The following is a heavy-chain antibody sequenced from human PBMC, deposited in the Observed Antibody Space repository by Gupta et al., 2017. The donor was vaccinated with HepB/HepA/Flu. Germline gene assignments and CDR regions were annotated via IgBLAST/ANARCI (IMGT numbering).Heavy chain of an antibody. CDR3: ARGRYYSGGSGDLGIAFDI. CDR1: GFTFSSYA. V-gene: IGHV3-64*01. Sequence: EVQLVESGGGLVQPGGSLRLSCAASGFTFSSYAMHWVRQAPGKGLEYVSAISSNGGSTYYAKSVKGRGTISRDNSKNTLYLQMGSRRAEEMAVYYCARGRYYSGGSGDLGIAFDIGGQGTMVTVYS. J-gene: IGHJ3*02. CDR2: ISSNGGST. D-gene: IGHD2-15*01.